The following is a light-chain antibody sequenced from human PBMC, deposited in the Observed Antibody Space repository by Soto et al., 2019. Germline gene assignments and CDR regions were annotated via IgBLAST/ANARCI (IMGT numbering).Light chain of an antibody. CDR1: QGIANF. J-gene: IGKJ5*01. Sequence: AIQLTQSPSSLSASVGDRVTISCRASQGIANFLAWYQQKPGKAPKLLIYGASTLQSGVPSRFSGSGSGTDFTLTISCLQSEDFATYYCQQYYSYPSITFGQGTRLEIK. CDR3: QQYYSYPSIT. CDR2: GAS. V-gene: IGKV1-8*01.